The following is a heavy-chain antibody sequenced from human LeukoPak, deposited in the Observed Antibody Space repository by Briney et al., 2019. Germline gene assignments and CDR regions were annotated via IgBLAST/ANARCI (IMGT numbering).Heavy chain of an antibody. V-gene: IGHV4-59*01. CDR3: ARVSAAGMDFHYGMDV. Sequence: SETLSLTCTVSGGPIRSYYWSWMRQPPGKGLEWIGNIHYSESTNFNPSLKSRVAISVDTSKNQFSLNMRSVTAADTAVYYCARVSAAGMDFHYGMDVWGQGTTVLVSS. CDR2: IHYSEST. CDR1: GGPIRSYY. D-gene: IGHD6-13*01. J-gene: IGHJ6*02.